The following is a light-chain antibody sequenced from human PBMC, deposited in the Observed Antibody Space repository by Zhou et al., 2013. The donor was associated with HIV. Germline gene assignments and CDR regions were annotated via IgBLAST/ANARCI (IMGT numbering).Light chain of an antibody. CDR3: QQYYTYPWT. CDR1: QTIRNY. V-gene: IGKV1-39*01. J-gene: IGKJ1*01. Sequence: DIHMTQSPSSLSASVGDRVTIACRASQTIRNYLNWYQQKPGKAPNLLIYSASTLQAGVPSRFSGSGSGPDFTLTINCLQSDDFATYFCQQYYTYPWTFGQGTKVETK. CDR2: SAS.